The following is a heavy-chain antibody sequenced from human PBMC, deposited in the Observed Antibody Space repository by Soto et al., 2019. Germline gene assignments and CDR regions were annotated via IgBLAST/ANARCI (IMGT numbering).Heavy chain of an antibody. CDR2: ISVSVGST. D-gene: IGHD6-19*01. CDR1: GFTFSSYA. Sequence: GGSLRLSCAASGFTFSSYAMSWVRLAPGKGLDWVSAISVSVGSTYYADSVKGRFTISRDNSKNTLYLQMNSLRAEDTAVYYWAKVERAVAGIIDWGQGTLVTVSS. V-gene: IGHV3-23*01. J-gene: IGHJ4*02. CDR3: AKVERAVAGIID.